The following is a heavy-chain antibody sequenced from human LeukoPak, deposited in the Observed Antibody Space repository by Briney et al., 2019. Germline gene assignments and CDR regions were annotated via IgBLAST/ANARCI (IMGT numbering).Heavy chain of an antibody. V-gene: IGHV3-23*01. CDR2: ISGSGTTT. D-gene: IGHD2-2*01. J-gene: IGHJ6*03. CDR1: GFTFSGYA. CDR3: TRDKPTVVVPAGVPYYYYYMDV. Sequence: GGSLRLSCAASGFTFSGYAMSWVRQAPGKGLEWVSAISGSGTTTHYADSVKGRFTVSRDNAKNTVYLQMNSLRAEDTAVYYCTRDKPTVVVPAGVPYYYYYMDVWGKGTTVTVSS.